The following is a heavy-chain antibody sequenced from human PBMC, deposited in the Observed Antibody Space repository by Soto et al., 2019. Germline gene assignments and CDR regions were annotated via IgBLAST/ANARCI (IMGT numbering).Heavy chain of an antibody. Sequence: GGSLRLSCAASGFPFSNACINWVRQAPGKGLEWVGRIKSKTDGGTTDFAAPVKGRFAISRDDSKNMAYLQMNSLKTEDTAVNYCTTDSYITTVIIRFDYWGHGTLVTVSS. D-gene: IGHD3-10*01. CDR2: IKSKTDGGTT. J-gene: IGHJ4*01. V-gene: IGHV3-15*07. CDR3: TTDSYITTVIIRFDY. CDR1: GFPFSNAC.